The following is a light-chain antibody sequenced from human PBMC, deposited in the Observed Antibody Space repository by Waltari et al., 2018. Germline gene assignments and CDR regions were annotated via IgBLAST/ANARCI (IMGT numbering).Light chain of an antibody. Sequence: EIVMTQSPATLSVSPGERATLSGRASQSVSSNLAWYQQKPGQAPRLLIYGASTRATGIPARFSGSGSGTEFTLTINSLQSEDFAVYYCQQYNNWLTFGGGTKVEIK. CDR2: GAS. V-gene: IGKV3-15*01. CDR3: QQYNNWLT. J-gene: IGKJ4*01. CDR1: QSVSSN.